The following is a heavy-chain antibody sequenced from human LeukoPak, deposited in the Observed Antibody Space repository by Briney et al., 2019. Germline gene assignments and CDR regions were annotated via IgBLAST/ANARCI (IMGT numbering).Heavy chain of an antibody. Sequence: PSETLSLTCAVYGGSFSGYYWSWIRQPPGKGLEWIGEINHSGSTNYNPSLKSRVTISVDTSKNQFSLKLSSVTAADTAVYYCAREAIAAAADNWFDPWGQGTLVTVSS. CDR1: GGSFSGYY. D-gene: IGHD6-13*01. CDR2: INHSGST. V-gene: IGHV4-34*01. CDR3: AREAIAAAADNWFDP. J-gene: IGHJ5*02.